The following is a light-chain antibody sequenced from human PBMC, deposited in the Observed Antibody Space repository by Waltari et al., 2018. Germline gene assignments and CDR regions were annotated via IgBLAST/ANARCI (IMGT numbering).Light chain of an antibody. V-gene: IGKV1-5*03. CDR2: KAS. CDR1: QSISNW. J-gene: IGKJ4*01. Sequence: DIQMNQSPSTLSASVGYRGTITCRASQSISNWLAWYQQKPGKSPKLLIYKASTLESGVPSRFSGSGSGTEVTLPISSLQPDDYATYYCQQYNSYALLTCGGGTKVEIK. CDR3: QQYNSYALLT.